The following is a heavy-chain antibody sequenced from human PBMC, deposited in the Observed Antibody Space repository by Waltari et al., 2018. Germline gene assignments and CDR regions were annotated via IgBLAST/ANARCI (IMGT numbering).Heavy chain of an antibody. D-gene: IGHD3-10*01. CDR1: GYSISSGYY. Sequence: QVQLQESGPGLVKPSETLSLTCAVSGYSISSGYYWGWIRQPPGQGLEWIGSIYHSGSTYYNPSLKSRVTISVDTSKNQFSLKLSSVAAADTAVYYCARGVGSGSYYLDAFDIWGQGTMV. V-gene: IGHV4-38-2*01. CDR3: ARGVGSGSYYLDAFDI. CDR2: IYHSGST. J-gene: IGHJ3*02.